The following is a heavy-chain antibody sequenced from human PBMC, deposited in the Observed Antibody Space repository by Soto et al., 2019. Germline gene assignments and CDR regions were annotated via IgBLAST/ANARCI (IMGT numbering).Heavy chain of an antibody. CDR3: ARDPNPAATAYYYHYGMDV. CDR1: GFTFTSNP. CDR2: VSYDGSNK. D-gene: IGHD6-13*01. J-gene: IGHJ6*02. Sequence: QVQLVESGGGVVQPGRSLRLSCAASGFTFTSNPMHWVRQAPGKGLEWVAVVSYDGSNKYYADSVKGRFTISRDNSKNTLSLQINSLRAEDTAVYYCARDPNPAATAYYYHYGMDVWGQGTTVTVSS. V-gene: IGHV3-30-3*01.